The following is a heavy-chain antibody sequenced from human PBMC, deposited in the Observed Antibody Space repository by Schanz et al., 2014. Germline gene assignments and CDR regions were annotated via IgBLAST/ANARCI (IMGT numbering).Heavy chain of an antibody. CDR1: GFTFSGYG. CDR3: AKDDTQVNGMDV. V-gene: IGHV3-30*18. Sequence: QVQLMESGGGVVQPGRSLRLSCAASGFTFSGYGMHWVRQAPGKGLEWVAIISYDGRHKNYADSVKGRFTISRDNSKNTLHLQMNSLRVEDTAVYYCAKDDTQVNGMDVWGQGTTVTVSS. J-gene: IGHJ6*02. CDR2: ISYDGRHK.